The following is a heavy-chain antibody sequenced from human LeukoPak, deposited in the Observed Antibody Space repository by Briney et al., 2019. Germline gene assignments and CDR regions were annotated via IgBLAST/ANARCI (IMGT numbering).Heavy chain of an antibody. Sequence: PGRSLRLSCAASGFTFSSYGMLWVRQAPGKGLVWVAVISYGGSNKYYADSVKGRFTISRDNSKNTLYLQMNSLRAEDTAVYYCARIVSKIYYYYYYGMDGWGKGTTVTVSS. CDR1: GFTFSSYG. D-gene: IGHD3-22*01. V-gene: IGHV3-30*03. CDR3: ARIVSKIYYYYYYGMDG. J-gene: IGHJ6*04. CDR2: ISYGGSNK.